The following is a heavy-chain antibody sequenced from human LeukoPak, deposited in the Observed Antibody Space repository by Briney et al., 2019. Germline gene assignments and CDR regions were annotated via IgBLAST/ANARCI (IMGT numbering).Heavy chain of an antibody. D-gene: IGHD3-22*01. J-gene: IGHJ6*02. Sequence: SVSVSCTASGGTFSSYAISWVPQAPGQGLEWMGGIIPIFGTANYAQKFQGRVTITADESTSTAYMELSSLRSEDTAVYYCARRYYDSSGYREDYYGMDVWGQGTTVTVSS. V-gene: IGHV1-69*13. CDR3: ARRYYDSSGYREDYYGMDV. CDR1: GGTFSSYA. CDR2: IIPIFGTA.